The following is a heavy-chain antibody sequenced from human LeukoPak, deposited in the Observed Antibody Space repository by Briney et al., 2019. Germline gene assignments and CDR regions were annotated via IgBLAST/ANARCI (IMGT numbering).Heavy chain of an antibody. D-gene: IGHD6-6*01. CDR2: IYRGGSS. V-gene: IGHV3-53*01. J-gene: IGHJ6*03. CDR1: GFTVSSNY. Sequence: AGSLRLSCAASGFTVSSNYMSWVRQAPGKGLEWVSVIYRGGSSYNADSVKGRFTISRDNSKNTLYLQMNSLRAEDTAVYYCARRKPDSSSAHHYYYYYMDVWGKGTTVTVSS. CDR3: ARRKPDSSSAHHYYYYYMDV.